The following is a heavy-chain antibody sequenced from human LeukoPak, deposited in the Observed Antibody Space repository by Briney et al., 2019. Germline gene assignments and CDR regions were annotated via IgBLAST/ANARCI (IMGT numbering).Heavy chain of an antibody. J-gene: IGHJ4*02. CDR2: INAGNGNT. CDR3: ARDGSPLLLWFGELLEGTYFDY. CDR1: GGTFSSYA. D-gene: IGHD3-10*01. Sequence: ASVKVSCKASGGTFSSYAISWVRQAPGQRLEWMGWINAGNGNTKYSQKFQGRVTITRDTSASTAYMELSSLRSEDTAVYYCARDGSPLLLWFGELLEGTYFDYWGQGTLVTVSS. V-gene: IGHV1-3*01.